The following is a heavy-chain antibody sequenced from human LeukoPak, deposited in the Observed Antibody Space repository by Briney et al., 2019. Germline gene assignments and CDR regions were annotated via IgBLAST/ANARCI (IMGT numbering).Heavy chain of an antibody. D-gene: IGHD1-26*01. J-gene: IGHJ6*03. CDR2: MSGRGGTT. CDR3: AKPFIVGATGYYYYYMDA. Sequence: GGSLRLSCAASGFTFSRYDMSWVRQAPGKRLEWVSAMSGRGGTTHYADSVKGRFTISRDNSKNTLYLQMNSRRVEDTAVYYCAKPFIVGATGYYYYYMDAWGKGTTVTVAS. CDR1: GFTFSRYD. V-gene: IGHV3-23*01.